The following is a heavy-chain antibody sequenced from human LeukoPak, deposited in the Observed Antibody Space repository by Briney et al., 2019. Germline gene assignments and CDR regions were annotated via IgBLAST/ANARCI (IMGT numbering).Heavy chain of an antibody. CDR3: ARGARYSGYDDLYWFDP. V-gene: IGHV1-24*01. D-gene: IGHD5-12*01. J-gene: IGHJ5*02. CDR1: GYTLTELS. Sequence: ASVKVSCKVSGYTLTELSIHWVRQAPGKGLEWMGGFDPEDGETIYAQKFQGRVTMTEDTSTDTAYMELSSLRSEDTAVYYCARGARYSGYDDLYWFDPWGQGTLVTVSS. CDR2: FDPEDGET.